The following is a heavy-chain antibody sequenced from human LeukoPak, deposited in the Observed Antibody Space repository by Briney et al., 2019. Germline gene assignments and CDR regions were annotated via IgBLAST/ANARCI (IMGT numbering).Heavy chain of an antibody. CDR3: ATFKGGYDILTGYSPPMGFDP. V-gene: IGHV3-30*03. Sequence: GRSLRLSCAASGFTFSSYGMHWVRQAPGKGLEWVAVISYDGSNKYYADSVKGRFTISRDNSKNTLYLQMNSLRAEDTAVYYCATFKGGYDILTGYSPPMGFDPWGQGTLVTVSS. J-gene: IGHJ5*02. D-gene: IGHD3-9*01. CDR1: GFTFSSYG. CDR2: ISYDGSNK.